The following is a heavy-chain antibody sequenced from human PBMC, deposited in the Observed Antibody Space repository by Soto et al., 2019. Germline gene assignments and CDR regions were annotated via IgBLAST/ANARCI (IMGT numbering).Heavy chain of an antibody. V-gene: IGHV3-21*01. CDR1: GFTFSSYS. D-gene: IGHD3-9*01. CDR2: ISSSSSYI. J-gene: IGHJ6*02. Sequence: PGESLKISCAASGFTFSSYSMNWVRQAPGKGLEWVSSISSSSSYIYYADSVKGRFTISRDNAKNSLYLQMNSLRAEDTAVYYCARGYDILTGYMDVWGQGTTVTVSS. CDR3: ARGYDILTGYMDV.